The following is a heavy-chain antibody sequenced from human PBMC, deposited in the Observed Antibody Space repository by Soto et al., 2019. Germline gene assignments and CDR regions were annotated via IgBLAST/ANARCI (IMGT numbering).Heavy chain of an antibody. CDR1: GDTFDTFA. J-gene: IGHJ6*03. CDR2: IIPLFRTQ. CDR3: ARSKDREQLVGNYYYTLDV. Sequence: QVQLVQSGAEVIKPGSSVKVSCKASGDTFDTFAISWVRQAPGQGLEWMGVIIPLFRTQRYGQKFQGRVTITADESTATAYMELSSLRSEDTAVYYCARSKDREQLVGNYYYTLDVWGQGTTVTVSS. D-gene: IGHD1-1*01. V-gene: IGHV1-69*12.